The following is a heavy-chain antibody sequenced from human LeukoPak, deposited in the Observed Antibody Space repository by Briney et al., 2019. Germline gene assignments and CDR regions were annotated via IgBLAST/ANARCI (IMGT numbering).Heavy chain of an antibody. D-gene: IGHD1-26*01. V-gene: IGHV3-48*04. CDR3: ARKGAGYSGSYYYYYGMDV. J-gene: IGHJ6*02. CDR1: GFTFSSYG. CDR2: ISSSSSTI. Sequence: GGSLRLSCAASGFTFSSYGMHWVRQAPGKGLEWVSYISSSSSTIYYADSVKGRFTISRDNAKNSLYLQMNSPRAEDTAVYYCARKGAGYSGSYYYYYGMDVWGQGTTVTVSS.